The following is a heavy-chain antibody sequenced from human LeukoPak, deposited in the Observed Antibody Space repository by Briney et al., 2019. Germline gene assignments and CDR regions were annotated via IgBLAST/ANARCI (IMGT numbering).Heavy chain of an antibody. CDR1: GFTVSSNY. Sequence: GGSLRLSCAASGFTVSSNYMSWVRQAPGKGLEWVSVIYSGGSTYYADSVKGRFTISRDNSKNTLYLQMNSLRAEDTAVYYCARDSIWFGELSDGMDVWGQGTTVTVSS. V-gene: IGHV3-66*01. J-gene: IGHJ6*02. CDR2: IYSGGST. CDR3: ARDSIWFGELSDGMDV. D-gene: IGHD3-10*01.